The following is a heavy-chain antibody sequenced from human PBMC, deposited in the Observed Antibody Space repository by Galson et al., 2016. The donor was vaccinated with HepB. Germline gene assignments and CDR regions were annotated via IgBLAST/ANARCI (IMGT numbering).Heavy chain of an antibody. D-gene: IGHD4-17*01. J-gene: IGHJ5*02. Sequence: SLRLSCAASGFKFSTYGMHWVRQAPGKGLEWVAVIWYDGGTKYYADSVKGRFTIARDNSKNTLYLHMNSLRAEDTAVYYCARIYGDYFSPWGQGTLVTVSS. CDR3: ARIYGDYFSP. CDR2: IWYDGGTK. CDR1: GFKFSTYG. V-gene: IGHV3-33*01.